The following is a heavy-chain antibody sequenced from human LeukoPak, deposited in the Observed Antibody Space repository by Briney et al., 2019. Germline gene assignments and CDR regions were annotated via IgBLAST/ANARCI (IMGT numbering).Heavy chain of an antibody. J-gene: IGHJ3*02. CDR1: GYTFTSYD. D-gene: IGHD3-22*01. V-gene: IGHV1-8*01. CDR3: ARVARTYYDSSGYYPPVGAFDI. CDR2: INPNSGNT. Sequence: GASVKVSCRASGYTFTSYDINWVRQAPGQGLEWMGWINPNSGNTVYAQHFQGRVTMTTNTPISTAYRELSTLRSEDTAVYYCARVARTYYDSSGYYPPVGAFDIWGQGTMVTVSS.